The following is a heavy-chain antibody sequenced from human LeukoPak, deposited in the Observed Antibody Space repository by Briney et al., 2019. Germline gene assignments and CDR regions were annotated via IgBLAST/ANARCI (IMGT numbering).Heavy chain of an antibody. CDR2: IKQDGSEK. CDR1: GFTFSSYW. D-gene: IGHD3-22*01. Sequence: GGSLRLSCAASGFTFSSYWMSWVRQAPGKGLEWVANIKQDGSEKYYVDSVKGRFTISRDNAKNSLYLRMNSLRAEDTAVYYCARGGLHYYDSSGYDYWGQGTLVTVSS. V-gene: IGHV3-7*01. J-gene: IGHJ4*02. CDR3: ARGGLHYYDSSGYDY.